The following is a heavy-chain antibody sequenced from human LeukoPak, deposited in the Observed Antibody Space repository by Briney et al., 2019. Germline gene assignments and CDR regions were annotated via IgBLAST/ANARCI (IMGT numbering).Heavy chain of an antibody. D-gene: IGHD4-17*01. J-gene: IGHJ5*02. CDR2: ITSGGDA. CDR1: EFTFSSYA. Sequence: GGSLRLSCAASEFTFSSYAMSWVRQAPGKGLEWVSGITSGGDAYYADSVKGRFTMSRDNSKSTLYLQMNSLRAEDTAVYYCANSEDDYGKNWFDPWGQGTLVTVSS. CDR3: ANSEDDYGKNWFDP. V-gene: IGHV3-23*01.